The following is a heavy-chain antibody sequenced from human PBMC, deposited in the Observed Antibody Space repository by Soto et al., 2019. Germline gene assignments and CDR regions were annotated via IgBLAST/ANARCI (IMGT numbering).Heavy chain of an antibody. D-gene: IGHD2-15*01. Sequence: SLRLSCAASGFTFNSHGMHWVRQAPGKGLEWVAVAWYDGRKEYYADFVKGRFTISRDNYRNTVYVQLNSLRAEDTAVYYCARARRGRWHDLDYWGQGTQVTVSS. J-gene: IGHJ4*02. CDR2: AWYDGRKE. CDR3: ARARRGRWHDLDY. CDR1: GFTFNSHG. V-gene: IGHV3-33*01.